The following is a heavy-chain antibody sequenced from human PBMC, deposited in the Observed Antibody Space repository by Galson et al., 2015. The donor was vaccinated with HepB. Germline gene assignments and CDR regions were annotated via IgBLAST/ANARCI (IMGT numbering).Heavy chain of an antibody. CDR2: INWKSGNI. J-gene: IGHJ4*02. V-gene: IGHV3-9*01. D-gene: IGHD6-19*01. CDR3: ATESRLYSSGWYYFDY. CDR1: GFNFDDYG. Sequence: SLRLSCAASGFNFDDYGIHWVRQGPGKGLEWVSGINWKSGNIGYADSVKGRFTISRDNAKNSLYLQMNSLRPEDTALYYCATESRLYSSGWYYFDYWGQGTLVTVSS.